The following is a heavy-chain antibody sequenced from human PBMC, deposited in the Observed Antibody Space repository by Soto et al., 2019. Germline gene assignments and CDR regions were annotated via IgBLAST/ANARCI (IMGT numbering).Heavy chain of an antibody. CDR1: GYTFTSYD. Sequence: ASVKVSCKASGYTFTSYDINWVRQATGQGLEWMGWMNPNSGNTGYAQKFQGRVTMTRNTSISTAYMELSSLRSEDTAVYYCATFSNGAANAFAYWGQGTPVTVS. CDR3: ATFSNGAANAFAY. V-gene: IGHV1-8*01. D-gene: IGHD6-13*01. J-gene: IGHJ4*02. CDR2: MNPNSGNT.